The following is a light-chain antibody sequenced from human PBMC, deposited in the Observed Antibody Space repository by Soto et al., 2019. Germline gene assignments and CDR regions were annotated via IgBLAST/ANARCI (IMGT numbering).Light chain of an antibody. J-gene: IGKJ1*01. V-gene: IGKV4-1*01. Sequence: DIVMTQPPDSLAVSLGERATIICKSSKSVLYGCKNKNYLAWCQQIPGPPHKLLIYWDSTRESLGPDRISVNGFGLDFTFTSSSLQAEDVSVYYCQQYYSTPRTFGQGTKVDIK. CDR2: WDS. CDR3: QQYYSTPRT. CDR1: KSVLYGCKNKNY.